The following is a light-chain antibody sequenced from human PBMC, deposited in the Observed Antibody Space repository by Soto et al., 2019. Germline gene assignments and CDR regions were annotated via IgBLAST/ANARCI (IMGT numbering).Light chain of an antibody. Sequence: QSVLTQPPSASGSPGQSVTISCTGTSSDVGGYNYVSWYQQHPGKAPKLMIYEVSKRPSGVPDRFSGSKSGNTASLTVSGLQAEDEADYYCNSYAGTITCVFGGGTKLTVL. CDR3: NSYAGTITCV. CDR1: SSDVGGYNY. CDR2: EVS. J-gene: IGLJ2*01. V-gene: IGLV2-8*01.